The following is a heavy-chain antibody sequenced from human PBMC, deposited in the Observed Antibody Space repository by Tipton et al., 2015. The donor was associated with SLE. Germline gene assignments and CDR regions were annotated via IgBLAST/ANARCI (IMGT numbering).Heavy chain of an antibody. CDR2: IHSTGAT. Sequence: SLRLSCAASGFTVSNHYMSWVRQAPGKGLEWVSLIHSTGATYNADSVKGRFTISRDNSDQTLYLQMNSLRPEDTAVYYCAGDLGAAGNPWGQGTLVTVSS. J-gene: IGHJ5*02. CDR3: AGDLGAAGNP. V-gene: IGHV3-66*03. D-gene: IGHD6-13*01. CDR1: GFTVSNHY.